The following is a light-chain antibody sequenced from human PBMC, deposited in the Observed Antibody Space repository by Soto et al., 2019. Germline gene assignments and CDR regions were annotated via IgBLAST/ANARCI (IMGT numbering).Light chain of an antibody. V-gene: IGLV2-23*02. CDR1: SSDVGSYNL. J-gene: IGLJ1*01. CDR3: CSYAGSSTPYV. Sequence: QSVLTQPASVSGSPGQSITISCTGTSSDVGSYNLVSWYQQHPGKAPKLMIYAVSKRPSGVSNRFSGSKSGNTASLTISGLQAEDEADYYCCSYAGSSTPYVFGTGTKLTVL. CDR2: AVS.